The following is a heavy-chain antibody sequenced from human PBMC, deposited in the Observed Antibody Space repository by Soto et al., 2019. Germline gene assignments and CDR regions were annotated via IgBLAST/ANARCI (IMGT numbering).Heavy chain of an antibody. V-gene: IGHV4-4*07. D-gene: IGHD2-21*01. Sequence: PXETLSLTCSVSGGSIRSYSRNWLRQPAGKGLEWIGRIYSRGDTNYNPSVKSRVTMSVDTSKNEFSLRLNSVTAADTAVYYCTGIGEDVYYGMDVWGQGSTVTVSS. J-gene: IGHJ6*02. CDR2: IYSRGDT. CDR1: GGSIRSYS. CDR3: TGIGEDVYYGMDV.